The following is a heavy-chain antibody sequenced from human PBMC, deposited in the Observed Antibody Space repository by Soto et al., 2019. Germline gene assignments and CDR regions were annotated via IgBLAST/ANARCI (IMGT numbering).Heavy chain of an antibody. J-gene: IGHJ4*02. D-gene: IGHD6-13*01. Sequence: GASVKVSCKASGGTFSNYAISWVRQAPGQGLEWMGGIIPIFGTANYAQKFQGRVTITADESTSTAYMELSSLRSEDTAVYYCAREWGGQQLGNYFDYWGQGTLATVSS. V-gene: IGHV1-69*13. CDR2: IIPIFGTA. CDR1: GGTFSNYA. CDR3: AREWGGQQLGNYFDY.